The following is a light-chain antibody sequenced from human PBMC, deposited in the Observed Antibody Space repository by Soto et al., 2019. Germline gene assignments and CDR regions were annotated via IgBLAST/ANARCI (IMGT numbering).Light chain of an antibody. V-gene: IGLV2-8*01. J-gene: IGLJ1*01. CDR2: EVN. CDR1: SSDVGCYNY. CDR3: SLYAGSRNV. Sequence: QSVLTQPPSASGAPGQSVAISCTGTSSDVGCYNYVSWYQQHPGKDPKLMIYEVNKRPSGVPDRCSGSKSGNTASLTVSGLQAEDEADYYCSLYAGSRNVFGTGTELTVL.